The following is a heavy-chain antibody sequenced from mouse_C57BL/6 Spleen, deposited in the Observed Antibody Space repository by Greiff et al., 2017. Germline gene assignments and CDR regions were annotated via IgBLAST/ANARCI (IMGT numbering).Heavy chain of an antibody. CDR2: ISYAGSN. J-gene: IGHJ2*01. V-gene: IGHV3-6*01. D-gene: IGHD1-1*01. CDR3: ARDNYGSIYFDY. Sequence: EVQLQQSGPGLVKPSQSLSLTCSVTGYSITSGYYWNWIRQFPGNKLEWMGYISYAGSNNYNPSLKNRISSTRDTSKNQFFLKLNSVTTEDTATYYCARDNYGSIYFDYWGQGTTLTVSS. CDR1: GYSITSGYY.